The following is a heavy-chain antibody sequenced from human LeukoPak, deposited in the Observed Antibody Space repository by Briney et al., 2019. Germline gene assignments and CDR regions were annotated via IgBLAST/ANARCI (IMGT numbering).Heavy chain of an antibody. J-gene: IGHJ4*02. D-gene: IGHD5-24*01. Sequence: PSETLSLTCTVSGGSISSYYWSWIRQPPGKGLEWIGYIYYSGSTNYNPSLKSRVTISVDTSKNQFSLKLSSVTAADTAVYYCARDPGDGYDGYYFDYWGQGTLVTVSS. CDR3: ARDPGDGYDGYYFDY. V-gene: IGHV4-59*01. CDR2: IYYSGST. CDR1: GGSISSYY.